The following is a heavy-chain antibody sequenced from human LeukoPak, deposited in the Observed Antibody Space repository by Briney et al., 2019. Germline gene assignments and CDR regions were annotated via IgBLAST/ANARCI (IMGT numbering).Heavy chain of an antibody. Sequence: PGGSLRLSCAASGFIFSDFYMTWVRQAPGKGLEWVANIRPDGSKSFCVDSVKGRFTMSRDNAKTSLYLQINSLRADDTAVYYCAKWATTPYFGIDVWGRGTTATVSS. CDR1: GFIFSDFY. CDR2: IRPDGSKS. D-gene: IGHD4-17*01. J-gene: IGHJ6*02. V-gene: IGHV3-7*05. CDR3: AKWATTPYFGIDV.